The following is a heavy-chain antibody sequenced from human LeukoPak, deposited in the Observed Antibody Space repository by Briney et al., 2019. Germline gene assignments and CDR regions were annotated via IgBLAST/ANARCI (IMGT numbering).Heavy chain of an antibody. CDR1: GYTLTDYY. J-gene: IGHJ4*02. CDR3: ARVGYYESSGYYEY. CDR2: INPNSGGT. V-gene: IGHV1-2*06. D-gene: IGHD3-22*01. Sequence: ASVNVSCTASGYTLTDYYMHWVRQAPGQGLEWMGRINPNSGGTNYAQKFQGRVTMTRDTSISTVYMELSRLRSDDTAVYYCARVGYYESSGYYEYWGQGTLVTVSS.